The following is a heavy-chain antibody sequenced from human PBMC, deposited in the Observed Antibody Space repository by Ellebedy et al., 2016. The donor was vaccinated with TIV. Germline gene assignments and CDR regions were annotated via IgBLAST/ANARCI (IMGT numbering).Heavy chain of an antibody. CDR1: GSTIGRSW. Sequence: PGGSLRLSCAASGSTIGRSWMSWVRQAPGKGLEWVAHINQSGREKTFVDSVKDRFTISRDNAKNSLYLQMNSLRADDTAVYYCARSPYTGYSDVVFNYWGQGSLVTVSS. CDR3: ARSPYTGYSDVVFNY. V-gene: IGHV3-7*01. J-gene: IGHJ4*02. CDR2: INQSGREK. D-gene: IGHD2-2*02.